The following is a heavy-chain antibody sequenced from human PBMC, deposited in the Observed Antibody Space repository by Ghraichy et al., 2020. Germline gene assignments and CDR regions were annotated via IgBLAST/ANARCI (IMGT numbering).Heavy chain of an antibody. D-gene: IGHD1-14*01. Sequence: GSLSLSCAASGFTFTIYWMSWVRQAPGKGLEWVANIKLDGSEKYYVDSVKGRFTISRDNAKNSLYLQMISLTAEDTAVYYCARERKGAGNGFDYWGQGTLVTVSS. CDR3: ARERKGAGNGFDY. CDR1: GFTFTIYW. J-gene: IGHJ4*02. V-gene: IGHV3-7*01. CDR2: IKLDGSEK.